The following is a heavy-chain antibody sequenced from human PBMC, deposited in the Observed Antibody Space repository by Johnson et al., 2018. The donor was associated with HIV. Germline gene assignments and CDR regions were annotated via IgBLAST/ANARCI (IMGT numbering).Heavy chain of an antibody. CDR1: GFTFDDYG. CDR3: ARGTVCGGDCYSRAFDI. D-gene: IGHD2-21*02. J-gene: IGHJ3*02. V-gene: IGHV3-33*08. CDR2: IWYDGSTE. Sequence: QVQLVESGGGVVRPGGSLRLSCAASGFTFDDYGMSWVRQTPGKGLEWVSVIWYDGSTEYYADSVKGRFTISRDNSKNTLYLQMGSLRAEDMAVYYCARGTVCGGDCYSRAFDIWGQGTMVTVSS.